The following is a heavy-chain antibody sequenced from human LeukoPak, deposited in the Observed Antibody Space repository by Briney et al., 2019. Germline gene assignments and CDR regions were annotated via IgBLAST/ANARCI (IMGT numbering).Heavy chain of an antibody. CDR3: ATGYSSGWYFYFQH. V-gene: IGHV3-7*01. CDR2: IKQDGSEN. Sequence: GGSLRLSCEASGLTFNKYWMTWVRQAPGKGLEWVANIKQDGSENNYVDSVKGRFTISRDNAKNSLSLRMNSLSAEDTAVYYCATGYSSGWYFYFQHWGQGSLVSVSS. J-gene: IGHJ1*01. CDR1: GLTFNKYW. D-gene: IGHD6-19*01.